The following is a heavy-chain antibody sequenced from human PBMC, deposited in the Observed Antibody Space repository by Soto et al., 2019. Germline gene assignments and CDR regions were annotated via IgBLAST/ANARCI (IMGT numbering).Heavy chain of an antibody. Sequence: GGSLRLSCAASGFTFNTDWMSWVRQAPGKGLEWVANINQDGSAKYYVDSVKGRFTISRDNAKNSLYLQMNSLRVEDTAVYYFAIVGRYTSWHNFDYWGQGTLVTVSS. CDR2: INQDGSAK. J-gene: IGHJ4*02. CDR1: GFTFNTDW. CDR3: AIVGRYTSWHNFDY. D-gene: IGHD2-15*01. V-gene: IGHV3-7*01.